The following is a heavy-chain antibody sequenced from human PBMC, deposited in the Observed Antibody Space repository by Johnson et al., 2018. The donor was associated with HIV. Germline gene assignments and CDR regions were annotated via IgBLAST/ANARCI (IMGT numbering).Heavy chain of an antibody. CDR1: GFTFSSYA. Sequence: QVQLVESGGGVVQPGRSLRLSCAASGFTFSSYAFHWVRQAPAKGLEWVAAISYDGSNKYYADSVRGRFTISRDNAKKSLYLQMNSLRPEDSALYYCARDTYTHRTTVTESAFDIWGQGTMVTVSS. CDR3: ARDTYTHRTTVTESAFDI. V-gene: IGHV3-30*04. D-gene: IGHD4-11*01. J-gene: IGHJ3*02. CDR2: ISYDGSNK.